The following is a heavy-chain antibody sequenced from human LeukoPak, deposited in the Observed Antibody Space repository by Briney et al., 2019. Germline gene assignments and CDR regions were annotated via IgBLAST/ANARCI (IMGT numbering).Heavy chain of an antibody. Sequence: PSETLSLTCTVSGGSISSYYWSWIRQPAGKGLEWIGRIYTSGSTNYNPSLKSRVTMSVDTSKNQFSLTLSSVTAADTAVYYCAHYYDSRGVGAFDIWGQGTMVTVSS. CDR3: AHYYDSRGVGAFDI. V-gene: IGHV4-4*07. CDR2: IYTSGST. J-gene: IGHJ3*02. CDR1: GGSISSYY. D-gene: IGHD3-22*01.